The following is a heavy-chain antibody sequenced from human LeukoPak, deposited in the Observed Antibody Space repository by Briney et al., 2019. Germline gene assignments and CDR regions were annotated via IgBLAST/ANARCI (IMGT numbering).Heavy chain of an antibody. Sequence: SETLSLTCTVSGGSIGSGSYYWSRIRQPAGKGLEWIGRIYTSGSTNYNPSLKSRVTISVDTSKNQFSLKLGSVTAADTAVYYCARGRGSSWYYFDYWGQGTLVTVSS. J-gene: IGHJ4*02. V-gene: IGHV4-61*02. CDR2: IYTSGST. CDR3: ARGRGSSWYYFDY. D-gene: IGHD6-13*01. CDR1: GGSIGSGSYY.